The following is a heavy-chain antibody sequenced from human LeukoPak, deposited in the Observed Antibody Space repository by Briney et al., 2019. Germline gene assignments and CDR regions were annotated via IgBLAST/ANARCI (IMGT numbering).Heavy chain of an antibody. V-gene: IGHV5-51*01. Sequence: GESLKISCKGSGYSFTSYWIGWVRQMPGKGLEWMGIIYPGDSDTRYSPSFQGQVTISADKSISTAYLQWSSLKASDTAMYYCARRPPPIYCSGGSCPELPFDYWGQGTLVTVSS. CDR2: IYPGDSDT. CDR3: ARRPPPIYCSGGSCPELPFDY. CDR1: GYSFTSYW. J-gene: IGHJ4*02. D-gene: IGHD2-15*01.